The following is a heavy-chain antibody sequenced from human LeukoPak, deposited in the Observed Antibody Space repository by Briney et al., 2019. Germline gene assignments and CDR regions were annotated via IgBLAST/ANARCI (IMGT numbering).Heavy chain of an antibody. J-gene: IGHJ4*02. Sequence: GGSLRLSCAASGFTFSSYAMSWVRQAPGKGLEWVSAISGSGGSTYYADSVKGRFTVSRDNSKNTLYLQMNSLRAEDTAVYYCARESRRDGYKFDYWGQGTLVTVSS. V-gene: IGHV3-23*01. CDR2: ISGSGGST. D-gene: IGHD5-24*01. CDR3: ARESRRDGYKFDY. CDR1: GFTFSSYA.